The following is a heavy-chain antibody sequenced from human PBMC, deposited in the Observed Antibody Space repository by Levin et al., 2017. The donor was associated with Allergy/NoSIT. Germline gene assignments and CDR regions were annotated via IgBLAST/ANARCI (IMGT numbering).Heavy chain of an antibody. Sequence: GGSLRLSCAASGFTFSSYWMSWVRQAPGKGLEWVANIKQDGSEKYYVDSVKGRFTISRDNAKNSLYLQMNSLRAEDTAVYYCARDPGSSWYRFLYYFDYWGQGTLVTVSS. V-gene: IGHV3-7*04. J-gene: IGHJ4*02. D-gene: IGHD6-13*01. CDR1: GFTFSSYW. CDR2: IKQDGSEK. CDR3: ARDPGSSWYRFLYYFDY.